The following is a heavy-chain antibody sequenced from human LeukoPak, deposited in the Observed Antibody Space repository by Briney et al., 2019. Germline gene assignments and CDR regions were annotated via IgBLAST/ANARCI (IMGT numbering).Heavy chain of an antibody. CDR1: GFTFSSYA. D-gene: IGHD2-2*03. J-gene: IGHJ6*03. CDR3: ANWMMSYMDV. CDR2: ISGSGGST. V-gene: IGHV3-23*01. Sequence: GGSLRLSCAASGFTFSSYAMSWVREAPGKGLEGVSGISGSGGSTYYADSVKGRFTISRDNSKNTLYLQMNSLRAEDTAVYYCANWMMSYMDVWGKGTTVTVSS.